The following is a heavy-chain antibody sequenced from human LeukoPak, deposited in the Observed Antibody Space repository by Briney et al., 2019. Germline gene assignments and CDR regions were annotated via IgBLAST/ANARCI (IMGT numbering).Heavy chain of an antibody. CDR3: ARDRVGATDYFDY. CDR1: GFAFSSYS. J-gene: IGHJ4*02. V-gene: IGHV3-30*03. D-gene: IGHD1-26*01. CDR2: ISYDGSNK. Sequence: GGSLRLSCVASGFAFSSYSMNWVRQAPGKGLEWVAVISYDGSNKYYADSVKGRFTISRDNSKNTLYLQMNSLRAEDTAVYYCARDRVGATDYFDYWGQGTLVTVSS.